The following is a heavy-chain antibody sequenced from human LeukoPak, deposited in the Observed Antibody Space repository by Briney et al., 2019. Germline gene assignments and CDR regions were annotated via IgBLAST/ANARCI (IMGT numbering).Heavy chain of an antibody. D-gene: IGHD6-19*01. V-gene: IGHV3-21*01. CDR1: GFTFSSYS. J-gene: IGHJ4*02. CDR2: ISSRSVYE. Sequence: GGSLRLSCAASGFTFSSYSMNWVRQAPGKGLEWVSSISSRSVYEYYADPVKGRFTISRDNAKNSLLLQMNSLRAEDTAVYYCARGKYNNGWYYFDYWGQGAQVTVSS. CDR3: ARGKYNNGWYYFDY.